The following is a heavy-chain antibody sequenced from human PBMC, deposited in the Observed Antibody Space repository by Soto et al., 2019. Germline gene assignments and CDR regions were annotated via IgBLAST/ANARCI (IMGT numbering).Heavy chain of an antibody. CDR1: GYSFTSYW. J-gene: IGHJ6*02. V-gene: IGHV5-10-1*01. CDR2: IDPSDSYT. Sequence: LGESLKISCKGSGYSFTSYWISWVRQLPGKGLEWMGRIDPSDSYTTYNPSFEGHVTISVDKSITTAYLQWSSLKASDTAMYFCTRREQLVRFSAMDVWGQGTTVTVSS. CDR3: TRREQLVRFSAMDV. D-gene: IGHD6-13*01.